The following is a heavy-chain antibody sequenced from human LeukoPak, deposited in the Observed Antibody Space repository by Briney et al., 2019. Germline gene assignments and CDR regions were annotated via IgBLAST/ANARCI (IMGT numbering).Heavy chain of an antibody. CDR1: GYTFTSYG. Sequence: GASVKVSCKASGYTFTSYGISWVRQAPGQGLEWMGWINPNSGGTNYAQKFQGRVTMTRDTSISTAYMELSRLRSDDTAVYYCAREYSGSSYFDYWGQGTLVTVSS. D-gene: IGHD1-26*01. V-gene: IGHV1-2*02. CDR3: AREYSGSSYFDY. J-gene: IGHJ4*02. CDR2: INPNSGGT.